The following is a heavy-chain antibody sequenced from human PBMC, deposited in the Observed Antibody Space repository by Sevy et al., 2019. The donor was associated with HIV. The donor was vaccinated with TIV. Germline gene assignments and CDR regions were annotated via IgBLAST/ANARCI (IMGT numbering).Heavy chain of an antibody. Sequence: GGSLRLSCAGSGFSFKNVWMTWVRQTPGKGLEWVGHAKRKSDGGSIDYGSPVNGRFTISRDDSKDMWYLQISSLKTEETGVYYCATVLGAGAAGAFEIWGQGTMVTVSS. CDR3: ATVLGAGAAGAFEI. J-gene: IGHJ3*02. CDR2: AKRKSDGGSI. CDR1: GFSFKNVW. D-gene: IGHD1-26*01. V-gene: IGHV3-15*01.